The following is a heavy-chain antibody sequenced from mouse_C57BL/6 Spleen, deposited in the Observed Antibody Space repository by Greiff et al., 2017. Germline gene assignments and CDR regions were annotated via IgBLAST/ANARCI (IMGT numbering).Heavy chain of an antibody. Sequence: QVQLQQSGAELVKPGASVKISCKASGYTFSSYWMNWVKQRPGQGLEWIGKIYPGDGDTNYNGKFKGKATLTADKSSSTAYMQLSSLTSEYSAVYFCARSTTTGNYFDYWGQGTTLTVSS. CDR2: IYPGDGDT. CDR3: ARSTTTGNYFDY. V-gene: IGHV1-80*01. J-gene: IGHJ2*01. D-gene: IGHD1-1*01. CDR1: GYTFSSYW.